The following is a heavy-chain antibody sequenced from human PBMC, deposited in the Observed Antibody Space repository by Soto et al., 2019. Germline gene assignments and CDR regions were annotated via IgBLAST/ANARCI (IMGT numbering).Heavy chain of an antibody. CDR3: ARAGYSSSWWGGTNNGFDP. CDR1: GYTFSDYG. CDR2: ISDYNGNT. D-gene: IGHD6-13*01. Sequence: QVQLVQSGAEVKKPGASVKVSCKASGYTFSDYGINWVRQAPGQGLEWMGWISDYNGNTNYAEKVQGRVTMTTDTSTSTAYMELRSLRSDDTAVYYCARAGYSSSWWGGTNNGFDPWGQGTLVTVSS. V-gene: IGHV1-18*01. J-gene: IGHJ5*02.